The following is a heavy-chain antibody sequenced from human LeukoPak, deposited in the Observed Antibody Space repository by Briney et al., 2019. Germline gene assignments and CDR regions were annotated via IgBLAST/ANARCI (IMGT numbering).Heavy chain of an antibody. CDR3: AKERQWLDFDY. Sequence: PGGSLRLSCAASGFTFSSYGMSWVRQAPGKGLEWGANIKQYGSEKYYVDSVKGRFAISRDNAKHSLYLQMNSLRPDDTAVYYCAKERQWLDFDYWGQGTLVTVSS. V-gene: IGHV3-7*01. CDR2: IKQYGSEK. CDR1: GFTFSSYG. J-gene: IGHJ4*02. D-gene: IGHD6-19*01.